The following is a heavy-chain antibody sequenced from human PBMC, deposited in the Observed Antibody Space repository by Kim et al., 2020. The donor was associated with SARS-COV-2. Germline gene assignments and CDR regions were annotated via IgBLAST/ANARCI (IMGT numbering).Heavy chain of an antibody. J-gene: IGHJ6*02. CDR3: ARDLSGYYGMDV. D-gene: IGHD3-10*01. Sequence: KYYADAGKDRFTITRDKSKNTLYLEMNSLKAEDTAVYYCARDLSGYYGMDVWGQGTTVTVSS. V-gene: IGHV3-33*01. CDR2: K.